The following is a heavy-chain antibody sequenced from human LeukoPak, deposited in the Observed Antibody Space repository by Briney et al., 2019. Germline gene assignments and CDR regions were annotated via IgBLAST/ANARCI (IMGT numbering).Heavy chain of an antibody. D-gene: IGHD4-17*01. V-gene: IGHV4-4*09. CDR3: ARSVYGDYDNWFDP. CDR2: IYTSGST. CDR1: GGSISSYY. Sequence: PSETLSLTCPVSGGSISSYYWSWIRQPPGKGLEWIGYIYTSGSTNYNPSLKSRVTISVDTSKNQFSLKLSSVTAADTAVYYCARSVYGDYDNWFDPWGQGTLVTVSS. J-gene: IGHJ5*02.